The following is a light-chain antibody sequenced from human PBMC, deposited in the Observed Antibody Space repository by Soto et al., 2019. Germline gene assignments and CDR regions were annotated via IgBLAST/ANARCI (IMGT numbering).Light chain of an antibody. CDR2: DAS. J-gene: IGKJ2*01. Sequence: DIQMTQSPSPLSASVGDRVTITCRASQSVNNYLAWYQQKPAKAPNLLIYDASSLESGVPSRFSRSGSGTEFTLTSSCLQPDDLATYYCQQYDSYYIFGQGTKLDIK. V-gene: IGKV1-5*01. CDR3: QQYDSYYI. CDR1: QSVNNY.